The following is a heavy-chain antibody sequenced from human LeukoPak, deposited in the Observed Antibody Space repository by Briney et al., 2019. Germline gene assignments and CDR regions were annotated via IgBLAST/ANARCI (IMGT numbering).Heavy chain of an antibody. CDR1: GFTFSSYG. J-gene: IGHJ4*02. V-gene: IGHV3-33*01. D-gene: IGHD5-18*01. CDR3: ARAVLGYSWVYDY. CDR2: IWYDGSNK. Sequence: GGSLRLSCAASGFTFSSYGMHWVRQAPGKGLEWVAVIWYDGSNKYYADSVKGRFTISRDNAKKSLYLQMNSLRDEDTAVYYCARAVLGYSWVYDYWGQGTLVTVSS.